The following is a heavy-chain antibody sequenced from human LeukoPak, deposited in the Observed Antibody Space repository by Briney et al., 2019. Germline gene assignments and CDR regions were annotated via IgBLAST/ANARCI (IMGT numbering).Heavy chain of an antibody. CDR3: VKDSPPRYSGSPPAY. D-gene: IGHD1-26*01. V-gene: IGHV3-74*01. CDR2: INSDESTT. J-gene: IGHJ4*02. CDR1: GFTFSSYW. Sequence: GGSLRLSCAASGFTFSSYWMHWVRQAPGKGLVWVSRINSDESTTSYADSVKGRFTISRDNAKNSLYLQMNSLRADDTAVYYCVKDSPPRYSGSPPAYWGQGTLVTVSS.